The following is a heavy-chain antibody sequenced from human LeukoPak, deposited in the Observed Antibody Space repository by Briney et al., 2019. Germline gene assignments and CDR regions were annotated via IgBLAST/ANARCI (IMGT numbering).Heavy chain of an antibody. CDR1: GGSFSGYY. D-gene: IGHD3-22*01. CDR2: INHSGST. Sequence: SETLSLTCAVYGGSFSGYYWSWIRQPPGKGLEWIGEINHSGSTNYNPPLKSRVTISVDTSKNQFSLKLSSVTAADTAVYYCARGPYYYDSSGYYYHYYGMDVWGQGTTVTVSS. J-gene: IGHJ6*02. CDR3: ARGPYYYDSSGYYYHYYGMDV. V-gene: IGHV4-34*01.